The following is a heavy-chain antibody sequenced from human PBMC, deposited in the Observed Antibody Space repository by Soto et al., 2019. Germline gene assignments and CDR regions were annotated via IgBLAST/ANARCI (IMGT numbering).Heavy chain of an antibody. J-gene: IGHJ6*03. Sequence: SETLSLTCTVSGGSISSYYWSWIRQPPGKGLEWIGEINHSGSTNYNPSLKSRVTISVDTSKNQFSLKLSSVTAADTAVYYCAREGSLGIAARPFYGYYYMDVWGKGTTVTVSS. V-gene: IGHV4-34*01. CDR1: GGSISSYY. CDR3: AREGSLGIAARPFYGYYYMDV. D-gene: IGHD6-6*01. CDR2: INHSGST.